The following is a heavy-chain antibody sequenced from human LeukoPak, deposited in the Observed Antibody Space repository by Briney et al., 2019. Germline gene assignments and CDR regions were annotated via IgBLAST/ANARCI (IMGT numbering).Heavy chain of an antibody. D-gene: IGHD5-12*01. CDR2: INGDGRNI. Sequence: GGSLRLSCVASGFTFSSYWMHWVRQDPRKGLVWVSRINGDGRNINYADSVKGRFTISRDNAKNSLYLQMNSLRAEDTAVYYCASGDAGPVATIFDYWGQGTLVTVSS. CDR1: GFTFSSYW. V-gene: IGHV3-74*01. J-gene: IGHJ4*02. CDR3: ASGDAGPVATIFDY.